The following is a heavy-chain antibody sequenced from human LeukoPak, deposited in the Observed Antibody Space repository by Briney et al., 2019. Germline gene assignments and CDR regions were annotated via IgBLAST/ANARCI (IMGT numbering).Heavy chain of an antibody. V-gene: IGHV3-21*01. J-gene: IGHJ4*02. CDR3: ARNLPAADY. Sequence: PGGSLRLSCAASGFTFSSYHINWVRQAPGKGLEWVSSISYNSENIYYADSVKGRFTISRDNAKNSLYLQMNSLRAEDTAVYYCARNLPAADYWGQGTLVTVSS. D-gene: IGHD2-2*01. CDR2: ISYNSENI. CDR1: GFTFSSYH.